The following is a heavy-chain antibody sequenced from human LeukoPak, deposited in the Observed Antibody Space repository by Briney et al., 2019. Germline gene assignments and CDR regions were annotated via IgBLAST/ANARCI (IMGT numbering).Heavy chain of an antibody. D-gene: IGHD6-13*01. V-gene: IGHV4-59*01. CDR3: ARSGGLYTSTWYFHR. CDR1: GGSISSYY. J-gene: IGHJ1*01. CDR2: IDYSGST. Sequence: WETLTLTCTVSGGSISSYYWSWIRQPPGKGLEWIGYIDYSGSTIHNPSLKSRVTIPVNTSKNQFSLQLTSVTAADTAVYYCARSGGLYTSTWYFHRWGPGNPGTVSS.